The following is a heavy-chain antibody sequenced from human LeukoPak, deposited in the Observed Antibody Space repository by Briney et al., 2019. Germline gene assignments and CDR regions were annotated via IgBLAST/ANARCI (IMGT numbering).Heavy chain of an antibody. J-gene: IGHJ4*02. CDR2: IYYSGST. V-gene: IGHV4-39*07. D-gene: IGHD3-10*01. Sequence: KPSETLSLTCTVSGGSISSSSYYWGWIRQPPGKGLEWIGSIYYSGSTYYNPSLKSRVTISVDTSKNQFSLKLSSVTAADTAVYYCAREINYRLLWSTNFDYWGQGTLVTVSS. CDR1: GGSISSSSYY. CDR3: AREINYRLLWSTNFDY.